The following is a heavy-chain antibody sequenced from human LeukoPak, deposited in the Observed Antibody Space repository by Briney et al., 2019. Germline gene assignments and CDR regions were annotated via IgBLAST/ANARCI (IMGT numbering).Heavy chain of an antibody. CDR2: INAGNGNT. V-gene: IGHV1-3*01. J-gene: IGHJ5*02. CDR3: VAEGLMTTFGGIFLSKTGAWFDP. CDR1: GYTFTSYA. D-gene: IGHD3-16*01. Sequence: ASVKVSCKASGYTFTSYAMHWVRQAPGQRLEWMGWINAGNGNTKYSQKFQGRVTMTEDTSTDTVYMELGSLRSEDTAVYYCVAEGLMTTFGGIFLSKTGAWFDPWGQGTLVTVSS.